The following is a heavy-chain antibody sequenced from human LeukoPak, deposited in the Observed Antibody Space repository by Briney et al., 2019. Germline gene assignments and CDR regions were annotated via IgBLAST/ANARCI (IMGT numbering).Heavy chain of an antibody. Sequence: GGSLRLSCAASGFTFSNYWMHWVRQAPGKGLEWVANIQQDGSEQYYVDSVKGRFTISRDNSKNTLYLQMNSLIAEDTAVYYCAKSGYNRFDYWGQGTRVTVSS. CDR1: GFTFSNYW. CDR3: AKSGYNRFDY. D-gene: IGHD5-24*01. V-gene: IGHV3-7*03. CDR2: IQQDGSEQ. J-gene: IGHJ4*02.